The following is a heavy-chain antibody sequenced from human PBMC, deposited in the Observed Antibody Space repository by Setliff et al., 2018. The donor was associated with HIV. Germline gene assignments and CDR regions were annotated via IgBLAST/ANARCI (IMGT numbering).Heavy chain of an antibody. CDR1: GFTFSDYY. J-gene: IGHJ4*02. CDR3: AAQGVL. Sequence: GGSGFTFSDYYMSWVRQAPGKGLEWLSYISSSGTTTYYADSVKGRFTISRDNAKNSVLLQMNSQRVEDTAVYVCAAQGVLWGQGTQVTVSS. V-gene: IGHV3-11*04. CDR2: ISSSGTTT.